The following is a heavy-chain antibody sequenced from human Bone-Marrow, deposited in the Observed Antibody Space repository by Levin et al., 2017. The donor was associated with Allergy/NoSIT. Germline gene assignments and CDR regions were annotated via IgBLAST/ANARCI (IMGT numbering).Heavy chain of an antibody. CDR1: GFAFYNHG. Sequence: GGSLRLSCAASGFAFYNHGMHWVRQAPGKGLDWVADIWYDGSDQYCADSVKGRFTISRDNSKNTLYLQMNSLRAEDTAVYYCARDPYGSGENYFDYWGQGTLVTVSS. CDR2: IWYDGSDQ. D-gene: IGHD3-10*01. V-gene: IGHV3-33*01. CDR3: ARDPYGSGENYFDY. J-gene: IGHJ4*02.